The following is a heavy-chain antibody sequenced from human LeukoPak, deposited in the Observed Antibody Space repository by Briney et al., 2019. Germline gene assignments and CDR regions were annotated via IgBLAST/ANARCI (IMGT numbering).Heavy chain of an antibody. J-gene: IGHJ4*02. D-gene: IGHD6-19*01. V-gene: IGHV3-21*01. CDR2: ISSSSNYI. Sequence: PGGSLRLSCAASGFTFSSYDMNWARQAPGKGLEWVSSISSSSNYIHYADSVKGRFTISRDNAKNSLYLQMNSLRAEDTAVYFCARCTLGSWGWWGQGTLVTVSS. CDR1: GFTFSSYD. CDR3: ARCTLGSWGW.